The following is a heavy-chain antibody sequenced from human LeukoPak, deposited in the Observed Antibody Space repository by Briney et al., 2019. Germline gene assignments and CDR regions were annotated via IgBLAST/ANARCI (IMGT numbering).Heavy chain of an antibody. D-gene: IGHD5-12*01. V-gene: IGHV3-66*01. J-gene: IGHJ4*02. CDR3: ARASVEMATLFDY. Sequence: GGSLRLSCAASGFTFSSYAMSWVRQAPGKGLEWVSVIYSGGSTYYADSVKGRFTISRDNSKNTLYLQMNSLRAEDTAVYYCARASVEMATLFDYWGQGTLVTVSS. CDR1: GFTFSSYA. CDR2: IYSGGST.